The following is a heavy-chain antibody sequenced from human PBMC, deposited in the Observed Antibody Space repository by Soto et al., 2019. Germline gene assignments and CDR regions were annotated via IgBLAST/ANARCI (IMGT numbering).Heavy chain of an antibody. D-gene: IGHD3-22*01. Sequence: SETLSLTCTVSGGSISSSSYYWGWIRQPPGKGLEWIGNVYYGGSTYYNPSLKSRVTISVETSKRQFSLKLSSVTAADTAVYYCAGGDYYHSSGYYFYYYTMDVWGQGTTVTVSS. CDR2: VYYGGST. J-gene: IGHJ6*02. V-gene: IGHV4-39*01. CDR1: GGSISSSSYY. CDR3: AGGDYYHSSGYYFYYYTMDV.